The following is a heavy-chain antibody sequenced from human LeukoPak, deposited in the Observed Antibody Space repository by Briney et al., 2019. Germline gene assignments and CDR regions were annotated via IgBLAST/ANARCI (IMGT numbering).Heavy chain of an antibody. Sequence: SVKVSCKASGGTFSSYAISWVRQAPGQGLEWMGRIIPILGIANYAQKFQGRVTITADKSTSTAYMELSSLRSEDTAVYYCASSSEVYYYYGMDVWGQGTTVTVSS. V-gene: IGHV1-69*04. J-gene: IGHJ6*02. CDR3: ASSSEVYYYYGMDV. CDR1: GGTFSSYA. CDR2: IIPILGIA.